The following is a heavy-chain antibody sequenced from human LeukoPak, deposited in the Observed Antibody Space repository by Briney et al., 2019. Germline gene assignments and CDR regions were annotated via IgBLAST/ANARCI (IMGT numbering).Heavy chain of an antibody. J-gene: IGHJ4*02. V-gene: IGHV3-30*18. CDR3: AEDQGYSSSWYWGYYFDY. Sequence: GGSLRLSCAASGFTFSSYGMHWVRQAPGKGLEWVAVISYDGSNKYYADSVKGRFTISRDNSKNTLYLQMNSLRAEDTAVYYCAEDQGYSSSWYWGYYFDYWGQGTLVTVSS. CDR2: ISYDGSNK. CDR1: GFTFSSYG. D-gene: IGHD6-13*01.